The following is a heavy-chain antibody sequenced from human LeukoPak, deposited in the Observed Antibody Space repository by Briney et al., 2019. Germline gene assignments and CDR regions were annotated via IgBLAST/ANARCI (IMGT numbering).Heavy chain of an antibody. Sequence: QTGGSLRLSCAASGFTFSSYDMHWVRQAPGKGLEWVAIISYDGSNKYYADSVKGRFTISRDNSKNTLYLQMNSLRPEDTAVFYCAGSYYNVFDYWGQGTLVTVSS. V-gene: IGHV3-30*03. CDR1: GFTFSSYD. J-gene: IGHJ4*02. CDR2: ISYDGSNK. D-gene: IGHD3-10*01. CDR3: AGSYYNVFDY.